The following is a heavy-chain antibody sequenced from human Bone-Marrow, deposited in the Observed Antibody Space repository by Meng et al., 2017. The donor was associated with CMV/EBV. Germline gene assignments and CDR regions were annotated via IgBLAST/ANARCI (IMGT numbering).Heavy chain of an antibody. D-gene: IGHD3-22*01. CDR1: GFTFSSYA. CDR2: ISGSGGST. J-gene: IGHJ4*02. V-gene: IGHV3-23*01. Sequence: GESLKISCAASGFTFSSYAMSWVRQAPGKGLEWVSAISGSGGSTYYADSVKGRFTISRDNSKNTLYLQMNSLKTEDTAVYYCTRPLYYDSSGYHWGYWGQGTLVTVSS. CDR3: TRPLYYDSSGYHWGY.